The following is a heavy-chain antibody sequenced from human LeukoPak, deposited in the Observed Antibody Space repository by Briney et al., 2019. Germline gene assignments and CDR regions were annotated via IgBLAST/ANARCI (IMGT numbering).Heavy chain of an antibody. D-gene: IGHD3-22*01. CDR2: IYYSGRT. CDR1: GGSISSSSYH. V-gene: IGHV4-39*01. Sequence: PSETLSLTCTGSGGSISSSSYHWGWIRQPPRKGLEWIGSIYYSGRTYYNPSLRSRVTISVDTSKNLFSLKLSSVTAADTAVYYCARHLYYYDSGGYQSPYWYFDLWGRSTLVTVSS. CDR3: ARHLYYYDSGGYQSPYWYFDL. J-gene: IGHJ2*01.